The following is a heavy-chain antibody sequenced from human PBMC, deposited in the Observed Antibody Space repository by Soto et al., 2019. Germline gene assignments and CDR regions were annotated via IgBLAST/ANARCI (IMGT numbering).Heavy chain of an antibody. D-gene: IGHD6-13*01. CDR3: PRDASRDSSARGWFDP. V-gene: IGHV3-21*01. J-gene: IGHJ5*02. Sequence: PGGSLRLSCAASGFTFRSFTMNWVRQAPGKGLEWVTTTSSNSAYIYYTDALKGRFTIARDNAKNSLHLQMNSLRAEDTAVYYCPRDASRDSSARGWFDPWGPGTLVTVSS. CDR2: TSSNSAYI. CDR1: GFTFRSFT.